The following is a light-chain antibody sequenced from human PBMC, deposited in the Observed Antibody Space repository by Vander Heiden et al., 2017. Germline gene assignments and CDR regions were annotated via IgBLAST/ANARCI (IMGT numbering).Light chain of an antibody. Sequence: VLTHSPATLSVSPGERATLSCRTSQSVSSDLAWYQLKPGQAPRLLIYGASTRATGIPARFSGSGSGTDFTLTIISLQSEDFAIYYCQQHNNWPQTFGQGTKVEV. CDR1: QSVSSD. V-gene: IGKV3-15*01. J-gene: IGKJ1*01. CDR3: QQHNNWPQT. CDR2: GAS.